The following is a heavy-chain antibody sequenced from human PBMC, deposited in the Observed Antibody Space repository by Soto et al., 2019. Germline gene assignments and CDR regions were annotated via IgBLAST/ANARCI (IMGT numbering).Heavy chain of an antibody. CDR2: IIPIFGTA. CDR1: GVTCSSYA. CDR3: AKGYSYGQEAGDY. V-gene: IGHV1-69*12. Sequence: QVQLVQSGAEVKKPGSSVKVSYKASGVTCSSYAVSWVRQAPGQGLEWMGGIIPIFGTANYAQKFQGRVTITADESTSTAYMELSSLRSEDTAVYYCAKGYSYGQEAGDYWGQGTLVTVSS. J-gene: IGHJ4*02. D-gene: IGHD5-18*01.